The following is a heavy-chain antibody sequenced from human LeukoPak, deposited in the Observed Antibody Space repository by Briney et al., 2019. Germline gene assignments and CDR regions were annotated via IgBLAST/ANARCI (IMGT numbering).Heavy chain of an antibody. CDR2: IKQDGGEK. Sequence: GGSLRLSCAASGFPFSSYWMSWVRQAPGKGLEWVANIKQDGGEKFYVDSVKGRFTISRDNAKNSLYLQMNSLRAEDTAVYYCARELRYFDWLFQPYGMDVWGQGTTVTVSS. D-gene: IGHD3-9*01. J-gene: IGHJ6*02. CDR1: GFPFSSYW. V-gene: IGHV3-7*03. CDR3: ARELRYFDWLFQPYGMDV.